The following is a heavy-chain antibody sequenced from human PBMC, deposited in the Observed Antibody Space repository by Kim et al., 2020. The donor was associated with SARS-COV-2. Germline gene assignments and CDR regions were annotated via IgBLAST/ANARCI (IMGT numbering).Heavy chain of an antibody. V-gene: IGHV3-73*01. CDR1: GFTFSGSA. CDR2: IRSKANSYAT. Sequence: GGSLRLSCAASGFTFSGSAMHWVRQASGKGLEWVGRIRSKANSYATAYAASVKGRFTISRDDSKNTAYLQMNSLKTEDTAVYYCTMDTAMVTPYAYYYYGMDVWGQGTTVTVSS. CDR3: TMDTAMVTPYAYYYYGMDV. J-gene: IGHJ6*02. D-gene: IGHD5-18*01.